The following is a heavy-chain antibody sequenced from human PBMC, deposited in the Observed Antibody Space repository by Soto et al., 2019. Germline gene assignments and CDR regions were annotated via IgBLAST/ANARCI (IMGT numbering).Heavy chain of an antibody. D-gene: IGHD3-22*01. J-gene: IGHJ4*02. CDR1: GFTFSTYW. CDR3: VRGDGDYYDGNGYLGRH. Sequence: EVQLVESGGGLVQPGGSLRLSCAASGFTFSTYWMHWVRQAPGKGLVWVSRIKNDGSGTYYVDSVKGRFTISRDNAKNTLYLQMNSLRAEDTAVYYCVRGDGDYYDGNGYLGRHWGQGTLVTVSS. V-gene: IGHV3-74*01. CDR2: IKNDGSGT.